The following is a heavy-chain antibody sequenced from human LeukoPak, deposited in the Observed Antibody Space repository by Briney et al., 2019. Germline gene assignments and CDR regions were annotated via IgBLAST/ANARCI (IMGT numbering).Heavy chain of an antibody. CDR2: IYYSGST. Sequence: SETLSLTCAVYGGSFSGYYWSWIRQPPGKGLEWIGYIYYSGSTNYNPSLKSRVAISVDKSKNQFSLKLSSVTAADTAVYYCARVKRNAFDIWGQGTMVTVSS. J-gene: IGHJ3*02. CDR3: ARVKRNAFDI. CDR1: GGSFSGYY. V-gene: IGHV4-59*01.